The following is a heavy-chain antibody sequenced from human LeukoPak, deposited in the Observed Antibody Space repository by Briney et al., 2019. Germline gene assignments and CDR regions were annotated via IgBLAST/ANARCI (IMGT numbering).Heavy chain of an antibody. CDR3: AKRLTSVVAARPGYFDY. Sequence: PGGSLRLSCAASGFTFSSYAMSWVRQAPGKGLEWVSAISGSGGSTYYADSVKGRFTISRDNSKNTLYLQMNSLRAEDTAVYYCAKRLTSVVAARPGYFDYWGQGTLVTVSS. CDR2: ISGSGGST. J-gene: IGHJ4*02. D-gene: IGHD6-6*01. CDR1: GFTFSSYA. V-gene: IGHV3-23*01.